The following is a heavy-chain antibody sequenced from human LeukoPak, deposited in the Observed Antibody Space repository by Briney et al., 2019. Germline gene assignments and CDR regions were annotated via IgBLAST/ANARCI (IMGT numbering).Heavy chain of an antibody. CDR1: GFTFSIYR. CDR3: AKDDSDTNYYFDY. J-gene: IGHJ4*02. Sequence: GGSLRLSCAASGFTFSIYRMNWVRRAPGKGLEWLSSISSDSSYIFYADSVKGRFTISRDNSKNTLYVQMNSLRPEDTAVYYCAKDDSDTNYYFDYWGQGTLVTVSS. V-gene: IGHV3-21*04. CDR2: ISSDSSYI. D-gene: IGHD5-18*01.